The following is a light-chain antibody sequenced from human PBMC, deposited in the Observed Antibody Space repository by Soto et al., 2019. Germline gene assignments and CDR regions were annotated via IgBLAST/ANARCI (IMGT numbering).Light chain of an antibody. Sequence: DIQLTQSPSSLSASVGDRVTVTWRVSQGISSYLNWYRQKPGKVPKLLIYSASNLQSGVPSRFSGSGYGTEFTLTISNLQPDDFATYYCQQYKSYSTFGQGTKVDI. J-gene: IGKJ2*01. CDR2: SAS. CDR1: QGISSY. V-gene: IGKV1-27*01. CDR3: QQYKSYST.